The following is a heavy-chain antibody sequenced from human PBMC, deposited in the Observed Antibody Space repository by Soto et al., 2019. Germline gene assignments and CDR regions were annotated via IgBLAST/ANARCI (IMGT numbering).Heavy chain of an antibody. D-gene: IGHD6-13*01. V-gene: IGHV1-3*01. Sequence: ASVKVSCKASGYTFTSYGIHWVRQSPGQRLEWMGWINAANGDTKYSPKFQGRVTITRDTSASTAYMELSSLRSEDTAVYYCVRRHVSATGIDWFDPWGQGTLVTVSS. CDR3: VRRHVSATGIDWFDP. J-gene: IGHJ5*02. CDR2: INAANGDT. CDR1: GYTFTSYG.